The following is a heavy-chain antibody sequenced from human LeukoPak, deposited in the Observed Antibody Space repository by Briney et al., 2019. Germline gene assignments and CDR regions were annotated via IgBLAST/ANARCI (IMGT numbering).Heavy chain of an antibody. V-gene: IGHV3-33*01. CDR3: ARESRNYYDSSGYYNYYFDY. CDR1: GFTFSSYG. D-gene: IGHD3-22*01. J-gene: IGHJ4*02. CDR2: IWYDGSNK. Sequence: PGRSLRLSCAASGFTFSSYGMHWVRQAPGKGLEWVAVIWYDGSNKYYADSVKCRFTISRDNSKNTLYLQMNSLRAEDTAVYYCARESRNYYDSSGYYNYYFDYWGQGTLVTVSS.